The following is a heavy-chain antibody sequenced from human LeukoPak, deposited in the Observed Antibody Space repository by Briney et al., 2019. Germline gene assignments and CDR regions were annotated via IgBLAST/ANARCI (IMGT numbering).Heavy chain of an antibody. CDR3: ARAGWLPSFDY. CDR2: IYYSGSP. J-gene: IGHJ4*02. D-gene: IGHD3-9*01. V-gene: IGHV4-30-4*01. Sequence: SETLSLTCTVSGGSISRGDYYWSWIRQPPGKGLEWIGYIYYSGSPYYNPSFKSRVTISVDTSKNQFSLKLSSVTAADTAVYYCARAGWLPSFDYWGQGTLVTVSS. CDR1: GGSISRGDYY.